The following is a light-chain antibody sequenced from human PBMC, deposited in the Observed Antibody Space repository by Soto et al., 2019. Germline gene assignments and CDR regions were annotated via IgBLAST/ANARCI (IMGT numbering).Light chain of an antibody. V-gene: IGKV1-5*03. CDR3: QQYNSYSVT. Sequence: DIQMTQSPSTLSASVGDRVTITCRASQSTSIWLAWYQQKPGKAPKLLIYKASSLGSGAPSRFSGSGSGTEFTLTISSLQPDAFVTYYCQQYNSYSVTFGQGTKVEIK. J-gene: IGKJ1*01. CDR2: KAS. CDR1: QSTSIW.